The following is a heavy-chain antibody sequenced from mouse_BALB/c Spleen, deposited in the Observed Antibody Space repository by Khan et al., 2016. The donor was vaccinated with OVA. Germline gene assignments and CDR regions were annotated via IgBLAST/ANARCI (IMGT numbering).Heavy chain of an antibody. CDR2: INPNNGYK. J-gene: IGHJ3*01. Sequence: QVQLQQSGAELARPGASVKMSCKASGYTFTSYTIHWIKLRPGQGLEWLGYINPNNGYKNYNKKIKDKATLNADKSSTTVYKQLSSLTSDDSTFYNWVRDGAYYRNDGFVAYWGQGTLFTVSA. D-gene: IGHD2-14*01. CDR3: VRDGAYYRNDGFVAY. V-gene: IGHV1-4*01. CDR1: GYTFTSYT.